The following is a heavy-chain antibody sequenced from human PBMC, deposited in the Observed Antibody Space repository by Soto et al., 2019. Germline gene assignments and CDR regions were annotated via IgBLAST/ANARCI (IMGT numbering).Heavy chain of an antibody. D-gene: IGHD3-10*01. CDR2: LSGSGGST. Sequence: GGSLRLSCAASGFNFSNYAMIWVRQAPGKGLEWVSGLSGSGGSTYYPKSMKGQFTISRDNSKNTLYLQMNSLRDEDTAVYFCAKLIYASGTYSHIDHWGQGTLVTVSS. CDR1: GFNFSNYA. J-gene: IGHJ4*02. CDR3: AKLIYASGTYSHIDH. V-gene: IGHV3-23*01.